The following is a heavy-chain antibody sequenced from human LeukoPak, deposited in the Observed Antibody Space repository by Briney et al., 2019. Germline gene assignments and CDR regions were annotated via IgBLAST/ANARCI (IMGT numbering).Heavy chain of an antibody. CDR2: IIPIFGTA. CDR3: AGLDIVVVPAPVGSDYCGMDV. Sequence: SVKVSCKASGGTFSSYAISWVRQAPGQGLEWMGGIIPIFGTANYAQKFQGRVTITADESTSTAYMELSSLRSEDTAVYYCAGLDIVVVPAPVGSDYCGMDVWGQGTTVTVSS. D-gene: IGHD2-2*03. V-gene: IGHV1-69*01. J-gene: IGHJ6*02. CDR1: GGTFSSYA.